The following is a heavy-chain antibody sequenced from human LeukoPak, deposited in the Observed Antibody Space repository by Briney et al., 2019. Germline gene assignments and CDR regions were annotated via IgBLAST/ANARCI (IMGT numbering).Heavy chain of an antibody. J-gene: IGHJ4*02. CDR2: IQYDGSNK. D-gene: IGHD2-2*01. CDR1: GFTFRSYG. CDR3: ANVGYCSSTTCYDSY. V-gene: IGHV3-30*02. Sequence: GGSLRLSCAASGFTFRSYGMNWVRQAPGKGLEWVAFIQYDGSNKYYADSVKGRFTISRDNSKNTLYLQMNSLRAEDTAVYYCANVGYCSSTTCYDSYWGQGTLVTVSS.